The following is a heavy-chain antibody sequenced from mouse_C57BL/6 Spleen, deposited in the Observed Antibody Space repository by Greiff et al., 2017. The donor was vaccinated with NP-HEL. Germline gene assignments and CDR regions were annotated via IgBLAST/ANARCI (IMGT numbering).Heavy chain of an antibody. D-gene: IGHD3-2*02. CDR3: ARSATAQATNFDY. V-gene: IGHV1-53*01. J-gene: IGHJ2*01. Sequence: VQLQQSGTELVKPGASVKLSCKASGYTFTSYWMHWVKQRPGQGLEWIGNINPSNGGTNYNEKFKSKATLTVDKSSSTAYMQLSSLTSEDSAVYYCARSATAQATNFDYWGQGTTLTVSS. CDR2: INPSNGGT. CDR1: GYTFTSYW.